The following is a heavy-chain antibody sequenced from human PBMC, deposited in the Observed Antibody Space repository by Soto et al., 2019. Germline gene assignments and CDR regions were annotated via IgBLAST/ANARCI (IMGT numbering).Heavy chain of an antibody. CDR1: GGSISSGGYY. CDR2: IYYSGST. Sequence: QVQLQESGPGLVKPSQTLSLTCTVSGGSISSGGYYWSWIRQHPGKGLEWIGYIYYSGSTYYNPSLKSRVTISVDTSKHQFSLKLSSVTAADTAVYYCARERVEDSAFDIWGQGTMVTVSS. CDR3: ARERVEDSAFDI. D-gene: IGHD2-15*01. V-gene: IGHV4-31*03. J-gene: IGHJ3*02.